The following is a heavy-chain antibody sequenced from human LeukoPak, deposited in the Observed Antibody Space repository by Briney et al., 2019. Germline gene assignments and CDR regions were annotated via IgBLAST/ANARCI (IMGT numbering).Heavy chain of an antibody. CDR1: GSSITDYY. CDR2: IRSKTDGGTT. Sequence: GGSLRLSCAASGSSITDYYMDWVRQAPGKGLEWVGRIRSKTDGGTTDYAAPVKGRFTISRDDSKNTLYLQMNNLKTEDTAVYYCTTDSYYDSSGCYGYWGQGTLVTVSS. J-gene: IGHJ4*02. D-gene: IGHD3-22*01. CDR3: TTDSYYDSSGCYGY. V-gene: IGHV3-15*01.